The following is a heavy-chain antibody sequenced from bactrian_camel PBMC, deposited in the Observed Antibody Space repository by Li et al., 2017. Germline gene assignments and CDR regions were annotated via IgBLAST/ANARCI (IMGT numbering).Heavy chain of an antibody. CDR3: AADPPDYSGYGVDCGMNDEFKY. J-gene: IGHJ4*01. D-gene: IGHD4*01. Sequence: VQLVESGGGSVEAGGSLRLQCVVSAYTSITDCMAWYRQAPGKEREGVAMMKRDGDASVAESVKGRFTISQDNAKNTMYLEMNNLTPEDTAIYYCAADPPDYSGYGVDCGMNDEFKYWGQGTQVTVS. V-gene: IGHV3S53*01. CDR2: MKRDGDA. CDR1: AYTSITDC.